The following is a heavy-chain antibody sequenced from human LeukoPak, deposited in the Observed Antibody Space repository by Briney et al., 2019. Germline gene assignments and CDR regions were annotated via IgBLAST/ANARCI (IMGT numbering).Heavy chain of an antibody. CDR3: ARDTSDNTAMVATGYYYYMDV. V-gene: IGHV1-2*02. Sequence: ASVKVSCKASGYTFTGYYMHWVRQAPGQGLEWMGWINPNSGGTNYAQKFQGRVTMTRDTSISTAYMELSRLRSDDTAVYYCARDTSDNTAMVATGYYYYMDVWGKGTTVTVSS. D-gene: IGHD5-18*01. J-gene: IGHJ6*03. CDR2: INPNSGGT. CDR1: GYTFTGYY.